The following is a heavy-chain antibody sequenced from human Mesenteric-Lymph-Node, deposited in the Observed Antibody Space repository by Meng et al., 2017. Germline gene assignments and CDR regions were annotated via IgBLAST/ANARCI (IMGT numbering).Heavy chain of an antibody. CDR1: GGSISTSGYY. J-gene: IGHJ2*01. CDR3: ASLYGDSSVWYLDL. CDR2: IGHSGFT. D-gene: IGHD4-17*01. Sequence: PPLQEPAPGLVRASEAPSLTCGVSGGSISTSGYYWGWIGQPPGKGLEWIGSIGHSGFTYYTPSLKSRVTVSIDTSRNQFSLWLTSVTAADTAVYYCASLYGDSSVWYLDLWGRGTLVTVSS. V-gene: IGHV4-39*01.